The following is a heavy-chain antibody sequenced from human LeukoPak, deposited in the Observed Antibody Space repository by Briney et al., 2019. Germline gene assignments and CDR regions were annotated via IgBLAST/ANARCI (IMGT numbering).Heavy chain of an antibody. CDR3: AKYMRYCSGSSCYKIDY. J-gene: IGHJ4*01. D-gene: IGHD2-15*01. Sequence: AGGSLRLSCAASGFTFSSYAMSWVRQAPGKGLEWVSAISGSGGSTYYADSVKGRFTISRDNSKNTLYLQMNSLRAEDTAVYYCAKYMRYCSGSSCYKIDYSGHGTLVTASS. CDR2: ISGSGGST. V-gene: IGHV3-23*01. CDR1: GFTFSSYA.